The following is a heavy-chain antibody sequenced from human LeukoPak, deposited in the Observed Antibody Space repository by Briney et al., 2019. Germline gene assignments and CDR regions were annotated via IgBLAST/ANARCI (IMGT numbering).Heavy chain of an antibody. J-gene: IGHJ3*02. CDR3: ASPLGPLDRGDAFDI. CDR2: ISSSGSTI. V-gene: IGHV3-11*01. CDR1: GFTFSDYY. D-gene: IGHD3-16*01. Sequence: GGSLRLSCAASGFTFSDYYMSWIRQAPGKGLEWVSYISSSGSTIYYADSVKGRFTISRDNAKNSLYLQMNSLRAEDTAVYYCASPLGPLDRGDAFDIWGQGTMVTVSS.